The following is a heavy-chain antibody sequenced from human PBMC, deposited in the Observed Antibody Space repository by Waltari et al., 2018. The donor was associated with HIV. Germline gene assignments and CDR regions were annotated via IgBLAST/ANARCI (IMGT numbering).Heavy chain of an antibody. CDR1: GYTFTSYA. Sequence: QVQLVQSGAEVKKPGASVKVSCKASGYTFTSYAMHWVRQAPGQRLEWMGWINAGNGNTKYSQKFQGRVTITRDTSASTAYMELSSLRSEDTAVYYCARGRHNWNYVGYYYYYGMDVWGQGTTVTVSS. CDR3: ARGRHNWNYVGYYYYYGMDV. V-gene: IGHV1-3*01. J-gene: IGHJ6*02. D-gene: IGHD1-7*01. CDR2: INAGNGNT.